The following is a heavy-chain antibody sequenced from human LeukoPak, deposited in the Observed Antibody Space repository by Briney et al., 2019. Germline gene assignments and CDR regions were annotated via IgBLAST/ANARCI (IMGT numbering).Heavy chain of an antibody. Sequence: DSVKGRFTISRDNAKNSLYLQMNSLRDEDTALYYCARPGYRSRYFDYWGQGTLVTVSS. CDR3: ARPGYRSRYFDY. V-gene: IGHV3-48*02. J-gene: IGHJ4*02. D-gene: IGHD6-19*01.